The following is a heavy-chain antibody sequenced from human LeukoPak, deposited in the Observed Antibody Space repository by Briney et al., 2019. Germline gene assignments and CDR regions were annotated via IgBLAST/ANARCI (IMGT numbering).Heavy chain of an antibody. CDR1: GFTFSSYG. J-gene: IGHJ4*02. Sequence: PGGSLRLSCAASGFTFSSYGMHWVRQAPGKGLEWVAFIRYDGSNKYYADSVKGRFTISRDNSKNTLYLQMNSLRAEDTAVYYRAKGRYYDFWSGYQYFDYWGQGTLVTVSS. D-gene: IGHD3-3*01. V-gene: IGHV3-30*02. CDR3: AKGRYYDFWSGYQYFDY. CDR2: IRYDGSNK.